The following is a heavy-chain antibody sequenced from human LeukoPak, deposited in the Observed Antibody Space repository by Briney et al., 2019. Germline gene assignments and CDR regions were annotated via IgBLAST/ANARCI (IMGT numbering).Heavy chain of an antibody. CDR2: ISSDESNR. D-gene: IGHD5-12*01. CDR1: GFTFSTYW. V-gene: IGHV3-74*01. Sequence: PGGSLRLSCAASGFTFSTYWMHWVRQAPGKGLVWVSLISSDESNRRHADSVGGRFTISRDNAKNTLYLQMSSLRAEDTAVYYCARSGYSGYDYGTSQQNIAAAAYFGYWGQGTLVTVSS. J-gene: IGHJ4*02. CDR3: ARSGYSGYDYGTSQQNIAAAAYFGY.